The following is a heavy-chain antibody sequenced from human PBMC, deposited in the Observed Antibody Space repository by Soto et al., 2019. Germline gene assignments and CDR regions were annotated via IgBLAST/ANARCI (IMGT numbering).Heavy chain of an antibody. V-gene: IGHV1-69*02. CDR2: IIPILDIP. CDR1: GGTFSRYT. CDR3: ASHFTGVLVLGASPPGGDTYGWDV. J-gene: IGHJ6*02. Sequence: QVQLVQSGAEVKKPGSSVKVSCKASGGTFSRYTISWVRQAPGQGLEWMGRIIPILDIPNYAQNFQGRVTITADKSTSTAYMGLSSLRSDDTAVYYCASHFTGVLVLGASPPGGDTYGWDVWGQGTTVTVSS. D-gene: IGHD2-8*02.